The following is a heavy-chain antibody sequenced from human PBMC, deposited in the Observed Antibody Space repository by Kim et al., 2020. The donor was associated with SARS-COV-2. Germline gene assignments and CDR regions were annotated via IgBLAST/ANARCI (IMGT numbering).Heavy chain of an antibody. J-gene: IGHJ4*02. CDR1: GYTFTSYG. CDR2: ISAYNGNT. V-gene: IGHV1-18*01. CDR3: ARQYCSSTSCYDGDY. Sequence: ASVKVSCKASGYTFTSYGISWVRQAPGQGLEWMGWISAYNGNTNYAQKLQGRVTMTTDTSTSTAYMELRSLRSDDTAVYYCARQYCSSTSCYDGDYWGQGTLVTVSS. D-gene: IGHD2-2*01.